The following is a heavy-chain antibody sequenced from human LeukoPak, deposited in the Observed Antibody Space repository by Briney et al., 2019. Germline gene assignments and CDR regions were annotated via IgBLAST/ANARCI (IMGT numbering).Heavy chain of an antibody. D-gene: IGHD3-22*01. CDR1: GGSISSYY. CDR3: ARGPYSYDSSGAFDI. Sequence: SETLSLTCTVSGGSISSYYWSWLRQPPGKGLEWLGYIYYSGSTNYNPSLKSRVTISVDTSKNQFSLKLSSVTAAGTAVYFCARGPYSYDSSGAFDIWGQGTMVTVSS. CDR2: IYYSGST. J-gene: IGHJ3*02. V-gene: IGHV4-59*08.